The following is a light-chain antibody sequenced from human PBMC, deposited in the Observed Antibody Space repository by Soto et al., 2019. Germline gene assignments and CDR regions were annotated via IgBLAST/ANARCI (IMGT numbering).Light chain of an antibody. CDR2: GVS. CDR3: QQYIDSPRT. Sequence: EIILTQSPGTLALSPGDGATLYCRASQTVNRNYLAWYHQRPGQPPRLLIYGVSNRASGVPDRFSGDGSGKEFTLTIGRLDPDDFVVYYCQQYIDSPRTFGQGTRVEVK. J-gene: IGKJ1*01. V-gene: IGKV3-20*01. CDR1: QTVNRNY.